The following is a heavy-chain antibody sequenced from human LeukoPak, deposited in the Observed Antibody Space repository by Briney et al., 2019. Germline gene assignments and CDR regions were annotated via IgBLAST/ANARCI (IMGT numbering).Heavy chain of an antibody. Sequence: SETLSLTCTVSGGSISSYYWSWIRQPPGKGLEWIGEINHSGSTNYNPSLKSRVTISVDTSKNQFSLKLSSVTAADTAVYYCASHHDYGDYWGQGTLVTVSS. CDR2: INHSGST. CDR1: GGSISSYY. V-gene: IGHV4-34*01. CDR3: ASHHDYGDY. J-gene: IGHJ4*02.